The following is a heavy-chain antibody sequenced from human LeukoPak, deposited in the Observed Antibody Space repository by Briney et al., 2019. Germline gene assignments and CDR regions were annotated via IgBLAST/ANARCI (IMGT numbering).Heavy chain of an antibody. Sequence: GGSLRLSCAASGFTFSSYSMNWVRQAPGKGLEWVSSISSSSSSYIYYADSVKGRFTISRDNAKNSLYLQMNSLRAEDTAVYYCARVAMWYYDSSGYYYFDYWGQGTLVTVSS. CDR3: ARVAMWYYDSSGYYYFDY. CDR2: ISSSSSSYI. D-gene: IGHD3-22*01. V-gene: IGHV3-21*01. CDR1: GFTFSSYS. J-gene: IGHJ4*02.